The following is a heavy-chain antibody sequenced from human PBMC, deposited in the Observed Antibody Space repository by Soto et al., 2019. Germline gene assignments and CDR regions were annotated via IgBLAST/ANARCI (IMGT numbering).Heavy chain of an antibody. J-gene: IGHJ4*02. CDR3: AVGEAGTFGNFDY. CDR1: GFTFSSYA. CDR2: ISYDGSNK. V-gene: IGHV3-30-3*01. Sequence: PGGSLRLSCAASGFTFSSYAMHWVRQAPGKGLEWVAVISYDGSNKYYADSVKGRFTISRDNSKNTLYLQMNSLRAEDTAVYYCAVGEAGTFGNFDYWGQGTLVTVSS. D-gene: IGHD3-16*01.